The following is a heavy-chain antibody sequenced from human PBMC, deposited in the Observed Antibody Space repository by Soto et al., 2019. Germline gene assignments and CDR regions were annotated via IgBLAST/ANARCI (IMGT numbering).Heavy chain of an antibody. CDR2: LSSDGSNS. V-gene: IGHV3-30-3*01. J-gene: IGHJ6*02. CDR3: AKDAGMHATRLLSYFALDL. D-gene: IGHD3-10*01. Sequence: PGGSLRLSCTARGFALTPYTPHWVRQAPGKGLEWVAGLSSDGSNSFYPDSVKGRITISRDNSKTTVHLQITNLRPDDTAMYYCAKDAGMHATRLLSYFALDLWGRGTAVTVSS. CDR1: GFALTPYT.